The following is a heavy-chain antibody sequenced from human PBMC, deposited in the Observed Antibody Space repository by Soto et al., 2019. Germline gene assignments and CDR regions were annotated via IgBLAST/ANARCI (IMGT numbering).Heavy chain of an antibody. Sequence: QVQLQESGPGLVKPSGTLSLTCAVSGGSISSSNWWSWVRQPPGKGLEWIGEIYHSGSTNYNPSLKSRVTQTVNKSKNQFPLKLSSVTAADTAVYYCARVSVAGTYSDYWGQGTLVTVSS. J-gene: IGHJ4*02. V-gene: IGHV4-4*02. CDR2: IYHSGST. CDR3: ARVSVAGTYSDY. CDR1: GGSISSSNW. D-gene: IGHD6-19*01.